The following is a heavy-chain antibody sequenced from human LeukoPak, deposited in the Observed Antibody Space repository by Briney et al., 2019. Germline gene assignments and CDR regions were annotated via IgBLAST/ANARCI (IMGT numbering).Heavy chain of an antibody. CDR3: ARAAPAAVTDAFDI. Sequence: ASVKVSCKASGYTFTSYGISWVRQAPGQGLEWMGWICAYNGNTNYAQKLQGRVTMTTDTSTSTAYMELRSLRSDDTAVYYCARAAPAAVTDAFDIWGQGTMVTVSS. CDR1: GYTFTSYG. CDR2: ICAYNGNT. V-gene: IGHV1-18*01. D-gene: IGHD2-2*01. J-gene: IGHJ3*02.